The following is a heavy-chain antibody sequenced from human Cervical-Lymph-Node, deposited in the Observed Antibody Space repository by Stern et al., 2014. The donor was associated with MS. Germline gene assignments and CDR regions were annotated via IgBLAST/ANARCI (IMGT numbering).Heavy chain of an antibody. J-gene: IGHJ4*02. D-gene: IGHD4-17*01. Sequence: VQLVESGGGLVKPGESIRLSCDASGFTFSHYSINWVRQAPGKGLEWISSISNNSTHTYYADSVEGRFTISRDSAKDSVSLHMVSLRAEDTAVYYCARARVGDYARSPHLDSWGQGTLVTVSS. CDR2: ISNNSTHT. V-gene: IGHV3-21*01. CDR1: GFTFSHYS. CDR3: ARARVGDYARSPHLDS.